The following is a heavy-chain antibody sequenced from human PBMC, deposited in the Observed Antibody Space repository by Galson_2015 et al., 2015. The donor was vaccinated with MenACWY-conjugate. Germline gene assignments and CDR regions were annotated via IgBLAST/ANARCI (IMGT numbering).Heavy chain of an antibody. CDR3: ARCPIGRHDSSSWFWID. J-gene: IGHJ4*02. V-gene: IGHV1-18*01. Sequence: SVKVSCKAAGYTFTNFGITWVRKAPGQGLEWMGWISTYNGNANYAQKVRDRVMMTTDTSTNTVHMELKSLTSDDTAVYFCARCPIGRHDSSSWFWIDWGQGTPVTVSS. CDR2: ISTYNGNA. CDR1: GYTFTNFG. D-gene: IGHD6-13*01.